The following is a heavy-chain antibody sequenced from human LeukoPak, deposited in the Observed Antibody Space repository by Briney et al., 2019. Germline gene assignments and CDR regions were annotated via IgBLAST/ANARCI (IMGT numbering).Heavy chain of an antibody. J-gene: IGHJ4*02. D-gene: IGHD1-26*01. CDR3: ITDSGSYLIDY. Sequence: GGSLRLSCAASGFTFSNAWMSWVRQAPGKGLEWVGRIKSKTDGGTTDYAAPVKGRFTISRDDSKNTLYVQMNSLKIEDTAVYYCITDSGSYLIDYWGQGTLVTVSS. V-gene: IGHV3-15*01. CDR1: GFTFSNAW. CDR2: IKSKTDGGTT.